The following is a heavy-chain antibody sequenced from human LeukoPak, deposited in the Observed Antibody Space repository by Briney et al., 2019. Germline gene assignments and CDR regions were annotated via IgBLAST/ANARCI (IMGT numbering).Heavy chain of an antibody. CDR1: GGSVSSTSDH. CDR2: FYHSGST. Sequence: PSETLSLTCTVSGGSVSSTSDHWGWIRQRPGKGLEWITSFYHSGSTRYNPSLKSRVTTSIDTSKNQFSLKLSSVTAADTAVYYCGRHLWAINTLYFDNWGQGALVTVSS. V-gene: IGHV4-39*01. J-gene: IGHJ4*02. D-gene: IGHD2-21*01. CDR3: GRHLWAINTLYFDN.